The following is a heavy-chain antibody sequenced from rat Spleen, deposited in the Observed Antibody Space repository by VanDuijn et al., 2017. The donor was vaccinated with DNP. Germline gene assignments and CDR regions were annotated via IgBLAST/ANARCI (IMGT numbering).Heavy chain of an antibody. J-gene: IGHJ2*01. Sequence: EVQLVESGGGLVQPGRSLKLSCAASKFTFSNYYMAWVRQAPKKGLEWVATIKTSGSRTFYPDSVKGRFTISRDNAKSSLYLQMNSLKSEDTATYYCARHDNSAYYFDYWGQGVLVTVSS. CDR3: ARHDNSAYYFDY. D-gene: IGHD4-3*01. V-gene: IGHV5-25*01. CDR2: IKTSGSRT. CDR1: KFTFSNYY.